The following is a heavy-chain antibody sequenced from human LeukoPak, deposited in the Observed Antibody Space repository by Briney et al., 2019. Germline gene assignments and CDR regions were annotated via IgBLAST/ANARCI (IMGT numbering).Heavy chain of an antibody. D-gene: IGHD4-17*01. Sequence: SVKVPCKASGGTFSSYAISWVRQAPGRGGEGMGRIIPIFGTANYAQKFQGRLTITTAESTSTAYMELSSLRSEDTAVYYCARDDPFTVFDSWGHGTLVTVSS. CDR3: ARDDPFTVFDS. CDR2: IIPIFGTA. J-gene: IGHJ5*01. CDR1: GGTFSSYA. V-gene: IGHV1-69*05.